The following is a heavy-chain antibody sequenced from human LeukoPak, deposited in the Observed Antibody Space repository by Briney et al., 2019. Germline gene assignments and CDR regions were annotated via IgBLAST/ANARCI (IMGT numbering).Heavy chain of an antibody. Sequence: GGSLRLSCTVSGFTVSSNSMSWVRQAPGKGLEWVSFIYSGGNTHYSDSVKGRFTISRDNSKNTLDLQMNSLRDEDTAVYYCARGGGSENHYAPWYFDYWGQGTLVTVSS. D-gene: IGHD3-10*01. V-gene: IGHV3-53*01. CDR1: GFTVSSNS. CDR3: ARGGGSENHYAPWYFDY. J-gene: IGHJ4*02. CDR2: IYSGGNT.